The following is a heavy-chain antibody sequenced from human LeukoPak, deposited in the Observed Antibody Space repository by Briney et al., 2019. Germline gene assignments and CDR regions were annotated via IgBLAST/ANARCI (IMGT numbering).Heavy chain of an antibody. CDR3: TTGTNWGYRYYYGMDV. Sequence: GGSLRLSCAASGFTFSNAWMSWVRQAPGKGLEWVGRIKSKTDGGTTDYAAPVKGRFTISRDDSKNTLYLQMNSLKTEDTAVYYCTTGTNWGYRYYYGMDVWGQGTTVTVSS. J-gene: IGHJ6*02. CDR2: IKSKTDGGTT. V-gene: IGHV3-15*01. CDR1: GFTFSNAW. D-gene: IGHD7-27*01.